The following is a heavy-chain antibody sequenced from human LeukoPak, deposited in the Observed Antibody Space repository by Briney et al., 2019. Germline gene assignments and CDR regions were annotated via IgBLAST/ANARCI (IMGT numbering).Heavy chain of an antibody. J-gene: IGHJ4*02. Sequence: PGGSPRLSCAASGFSFSSYSMNWVRQAPGKGLEWVSYINSSSSIIYYADSVKGRFTISRDNGKNSLYLQMNSLRDEDTAVYYCARVNDATGSMGYWGQGTLVTVSS. CDR2: INSSSSII. CDR3: ARVNDATGSMGY. V-gene: IGHV3-48*02. CDR1: GFSFSSYS. D-gene: IGHD3-9*01.